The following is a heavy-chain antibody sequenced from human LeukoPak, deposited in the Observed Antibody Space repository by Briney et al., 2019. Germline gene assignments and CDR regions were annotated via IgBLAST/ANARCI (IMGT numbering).Heavy chain of an antibody. D-gene: IGHD2-2*01. V-gene: IGHV1-8*01. CDR1: GYTFTSYD. CDR2: MNPNSGNT. CDR3: ARTGYCSSTSCHYIGRDYYYMDV. Sequence: ASVKVSCKASGYTFTSYDINWVRQATGQGLEWMGWMNPNSGNTGYAQKFQGRVTMTRNTSINIAYMELSSLRSEDTAVYYCARTGYCSSTSCHYIGRDYYYMDVWGKGTTVTVSS. J-gene: IGHJ6*03.